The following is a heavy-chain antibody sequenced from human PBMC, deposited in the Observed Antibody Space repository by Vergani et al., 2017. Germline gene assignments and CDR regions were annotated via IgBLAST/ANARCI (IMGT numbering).Heavy chain of an antibody. J-gene: IGHJ6*03. Sequence: QVQLQQCGGGLLKPSETLSLTCVVNGGSFTSYHWTWIRQSPGEGLEWVGDIDHTGRPDYNPSLKSRLTMSVDKSRNQFSLTLNSVTATDTAIYFCARVNTETNGHLYYYYYMDVCGQGTAVTVS. CDR2: IDHTGRP. CDR3: ARVNTETNGHLYYYYYMDV. CDR1: GGSFTSYH. V-gene: IGHV4-34*01. D-gene: IGHD4-11*01.